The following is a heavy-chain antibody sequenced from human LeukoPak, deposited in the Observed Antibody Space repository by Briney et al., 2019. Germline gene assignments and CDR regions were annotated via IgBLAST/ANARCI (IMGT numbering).Heavy chain of an antibody. CDR2: ISYDGSNK. CDR1: GFTFSSYG. CDR3: AKDVLTTWIQPYFQH. Sequence: GGSLRLSCAASGFTFSSYGMHWVRQAPGKGLEWVAVISYDGSNKYYADSVKGRFTISRDNSKNTLYLQMNSLRAEDTAVYYCAKDVLTTWIQPYFQHWGQGTLVTVSS. J-gene: IGHJ1*01. D-gene: IGHD5-18*01. V-gene: IGHV3-30*18.